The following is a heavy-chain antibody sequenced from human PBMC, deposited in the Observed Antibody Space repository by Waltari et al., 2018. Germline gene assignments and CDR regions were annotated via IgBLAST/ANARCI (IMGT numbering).Heavy chain of an antibody. D-gene: IGHD3-3*02. CDR1: GVSITSGSHY. J-gene: IGHJ4*02. CDR2: IYTSGST. Sequence: QVQLQESGPGLVKPSQTLSLTCSVSGVSITSGSHYWSWIRQPAGKGLEWIGHIYTSGSTKYNPSLKRRATISVDTSKNQFSLRLSSVTAADTAVYYCVTVGSSIQAFDYFDNWGQGTLVTVSS. CDR3: VTVGSSIQAFDYFDN. V-gene: IGHV4-61*02.